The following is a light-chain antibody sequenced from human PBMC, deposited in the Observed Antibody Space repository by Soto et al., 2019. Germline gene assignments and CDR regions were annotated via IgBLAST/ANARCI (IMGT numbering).Light chain of an antibody. J-gene: IGLJ1*01. Sequence: QSALAQPASVSGSPGQSITISCTGTSSDVGNYIYVYWFQHHPGKAPKLMIYEVSNRPSGVSNRFSASKSGNTASLTISGLQAEDEADYYCSSYTSNDTPFVFGTGTKVPVL. CDR3: SSYTSNDTPFV. V-gene: IGLV2-14*01. CDR2: EVS. CDR1: SSDVGNYIY.